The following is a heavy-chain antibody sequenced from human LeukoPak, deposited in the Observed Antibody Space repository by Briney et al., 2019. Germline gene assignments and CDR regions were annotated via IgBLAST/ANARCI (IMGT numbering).Heavy chain of an antibody. CDR2: ISSSGSTI. Sequence: GGSLRLSCAASGFTFSSYEMNWVRQAPGKGLEWVSYISSSGSTIYYADSVKGRFTISRDNSENTLYLQMSSLRAEDTAVYYCTLHFDYWGQGTLVTVSS. V-gene: IGHV3-48*03. CDR3: TLHFDY. CDR1: GFTFSSYE. J-gene: IGHJ4*02.